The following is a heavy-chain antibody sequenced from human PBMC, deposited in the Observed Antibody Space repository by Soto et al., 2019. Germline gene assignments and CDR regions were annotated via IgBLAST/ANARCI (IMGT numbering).Heavy chain of an antibody. CDR1: GFTVSSNY. Sequence: EVQLVESGGGLVQPGGSLRLSCAASGFTVSSNYMSWVRQAPGKGLEWVSVIYSGGSTYYADSVKGRFTISRDNSKNTLYLQMNSLRAEDTAVYYCVRSSIAAAGNNYWGQGTLVTVSS. D-gene: IGHD6-13*01. V-gene: IGHV3-66*01. J-gene: IGHJ4*02. CDR3: VRSSIAAAGNNY. CDR2: IYSGGST.